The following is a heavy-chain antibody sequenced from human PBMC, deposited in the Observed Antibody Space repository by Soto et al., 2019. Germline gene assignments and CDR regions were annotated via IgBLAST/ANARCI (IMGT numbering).Heavy chain of an antibody. Sequence: QVQLQQWGAGLLKPSETLSLTCAVYGGSFSGYYWSWIRQPPGKGLEWIGEINHSGSTNYNPSLKSRVTISVDTSKNQFSLKLSSVTAADTAVYYCARVWGVVVVPAASYGYPTPIRRWFDPWGQGTLVTVSS. CDR1: GGSFSGYY. J-gene: IGHJ5*02. CDR2: INHSGST. CDR3: ARVWGVVVVPAASYGYPTPIRRWFDP. V-gene: IGHV4-34*01. D-gene: IGHD2-2*01.